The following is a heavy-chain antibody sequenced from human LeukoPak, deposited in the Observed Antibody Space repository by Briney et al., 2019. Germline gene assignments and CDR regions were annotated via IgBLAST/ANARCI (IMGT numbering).Heavy chain of an antibody. V-gene: IGHV4-39*01. CDR2: IYYSGST. D-gene: IGHD5-18*01. Sequence: PSETLSLTCTVSGGSISSSSYYWGWIRQPPGKGLEWIGSIYYSGSTYYNPSLKSRVTISVDTSKNQFSLKLSSVTAADTAVYYCARHLNTHRNGYSYGPYYFDYWGQGTLVTVSS. CDR1: GGSISSSSYY. J-gene: IGHJ4*02. CDR3: ARHLNTHRNGYSYGPYYFDY.